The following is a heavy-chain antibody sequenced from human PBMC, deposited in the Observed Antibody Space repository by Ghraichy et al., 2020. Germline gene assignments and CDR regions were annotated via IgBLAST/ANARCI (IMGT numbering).Heavy chain of an antibody. J-gene: IGHJ4*02. V-gene: IGHV3-64D*06. CDR1: GFIFSNSA. Sequence: SCSASGFIFSNSAMHWVRQPPGKGLEHVSAVSADGGGTYYTDSVRGRFTISRDNAKNTLYLQVNSLRAEDTAVYYCVKDRGLKSSSGWYVGAFDLWGQGALVTVSS. D-gene: IGHD6-19*01. CDR2: VSADGGGT. CDR3: VKDRGLKSSSGWYVGAFDL.